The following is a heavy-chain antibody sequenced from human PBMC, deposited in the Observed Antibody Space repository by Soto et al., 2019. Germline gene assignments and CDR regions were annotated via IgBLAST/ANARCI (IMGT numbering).Heavy chain of an antibody. Sequence: ASVKVSCKASGYTFTGYYMHSVRQAPGQGLEWMGWINPNSGGTNYAQKFQGRVTMTRDTSISTAYMELSRLRSDDTAVYYCARDPMRPYCSGGSCYSFLFDYWGQGTLVTVSS. CDR1: GYTFTGYY. V-gene: IGHV1-2*02. CDR2: INPNSGGT. J-gene: IGHJ4*02. D-gene: IGHD2-15*01. CDR3: ARDPMRPYCSGGSCYSFLFDY.